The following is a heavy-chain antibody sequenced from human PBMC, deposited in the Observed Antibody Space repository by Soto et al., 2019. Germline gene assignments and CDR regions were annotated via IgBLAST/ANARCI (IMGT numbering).Heavy chain of an antibody. Sequence: TLSLTCTVSGGSIISYYWSWIRQPPGKGLEWIGCIFYSGSTYYNPSLKSRVTISVDTSKNHFSLKLSSVTAADTAVYYCARHLGGGYFDYWGQGTLVTVSS. J-gene: IGHJ4*02. CDR2: IFYSGST. CDR3: ARHLGGGYFDY. CDR1: GGSIISYY. V-gene: IGHV4-59*04.